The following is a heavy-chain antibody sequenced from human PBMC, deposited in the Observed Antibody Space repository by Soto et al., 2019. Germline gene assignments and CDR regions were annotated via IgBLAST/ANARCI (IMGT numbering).Heavy chain of an antibody. J-gene: IGHJ2*01. V-gene: IGHV3-53*04. CDR2: IYGVGDT. D-gene: IGHD2-15*01. Sequence: EVQVVESGGGLVQPGGSLRLSCAASGFTVSTNHMTWVRQAPGKGLEWVSVIYGVGDTYYADSVKGRFTISSKNSKNTVYLQMNSLVTDDKAVYYCGAAGGSADYWDFDLWGRGTLVTVSS. CDR3: GAAGGSADYWDFDL. CDR1: GFTVSTNH.